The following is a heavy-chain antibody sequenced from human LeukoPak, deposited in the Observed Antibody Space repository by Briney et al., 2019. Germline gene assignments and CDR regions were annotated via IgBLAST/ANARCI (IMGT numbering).Heavy chain of an antibody. CDR1: GFTLSSYA. Sequence: AGGSLRLSCAASGFTLSSYAMYWVRQAPGRGLEWVAIISYDGSNKYYADSVKGRFTISRDNSKNTVYLQMSSLRAEDTAVYYCASGEEYFDWLSHFDFWGQGTLVTVSS. CDR3: ASGEEYFDWLSHFDF. J-gene: IGHJ4*02. D-gene: IGHD3-9*01. V-gene: IGHV3-30-3*01. CDR2: ISYDGSNK.